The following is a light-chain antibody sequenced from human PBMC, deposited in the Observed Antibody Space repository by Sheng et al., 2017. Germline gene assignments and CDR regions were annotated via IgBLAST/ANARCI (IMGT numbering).Light chain of an antibody. J-gene: IGKJ1*01. CDR2: GVS. CDR1: QSVSSIY. V-gene: IGKV3-20*01. Sequence: IVLTQSPGTLSLSPGERATLFCRASQSVSSIYLAWYQQKPGQAPRLLMYGVSSRATGIPDRFSGRGSGTDFTLTISSLQSEDSAVYYCQQYNSWPPAFGQGTKVEIK. CDR3: QQYNSWPPA.